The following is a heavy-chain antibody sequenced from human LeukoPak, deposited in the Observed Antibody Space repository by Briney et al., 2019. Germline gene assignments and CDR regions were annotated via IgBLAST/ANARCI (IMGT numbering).Heavy chain of an antibody. J-gene: IGHJ4*02. CDR2: VYHSGDT. CDR3: ASGDPEDYFDD. V-gene: IGHV4-38-2*02. Sequence: PSETLSLTCTVSGYSISSYFWGWIRQPPGKGLEWIGRVYHSGDTFYNPSLKSRVTISVDTSKHQFSLKLRYVSATDTAVYYCASGDPEDYFDDWGQGTLVTVTS. D-gene: IGHD2-21*02. CDR1: GYSISSYF.